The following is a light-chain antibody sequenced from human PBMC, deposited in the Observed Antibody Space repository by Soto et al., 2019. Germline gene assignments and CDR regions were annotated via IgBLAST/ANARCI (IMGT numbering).Light chain of an antibody. CDR1: SSDVGGYNY. CDR2: DVS. J-gene: IGLJ3*02. Sequence: QSALTQPASVSGSPGQSITISCTGTSSDVGGYNYVSWYQQHPGKAPKLMIYDVSNRPSGVSNRFSGSKSGNTASLTISGLQAEDEAEYYCSSYTSSSTPVFSGGTKLTVL. V-gene: IGLV2-14*01. CDR3: SSYTSSSTPV.